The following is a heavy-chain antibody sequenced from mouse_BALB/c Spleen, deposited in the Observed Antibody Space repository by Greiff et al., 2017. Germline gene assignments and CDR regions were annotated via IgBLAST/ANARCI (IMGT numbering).Heavy chain of an antibody. Sequence: QVQLQQPGAELVKPGTSVKPSCKASGYNFTSYWINWVKLRPGQGLEWIGDIYPGSGSTNYNEKFKSKATLTVDTSSSTAYMQLSSLASEDSALYYCAREPFDYWGQGTTLTVSS. V-gene: IGHV1-55*01. J-gene: IGHJ2*01. CDR1: GYNFTSYW. CDR2: IYPGSGST. CDR3: AREPFDY.